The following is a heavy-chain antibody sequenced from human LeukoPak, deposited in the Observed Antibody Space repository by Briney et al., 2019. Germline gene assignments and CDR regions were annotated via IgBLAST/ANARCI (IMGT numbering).Heavy chain of an antibody. D-gene: IGHD6-6*01. V-gene: IGHV1-69*13. CDR2: IIPIFGTA. CDR3: ARDRPEQLVRGAFDI. CDR1: GGTFSSYA. J-gene: IGHJ3*02. Sequence: VASVKVSCKASGGTFSSYAISWVRQAPGQGLEWMGGIIPIFGTANYAQKFQGRVTITADESTSTAYMELSSLRSEDTAEYYCARDRPEQLVRGAFDIWGQGTMVTVSS.